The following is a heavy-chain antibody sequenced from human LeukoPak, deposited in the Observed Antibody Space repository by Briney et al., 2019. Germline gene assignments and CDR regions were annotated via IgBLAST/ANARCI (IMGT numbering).Heavy chain of an antibody. CDR2: IWHDGST. D-gene: IGHD6-19*01. J-gene: IGHJ4*02. Sequence: SETLSLTCAVSGDSIISNNWWNWVRQTPGKGLEWIGQIWHDGSTAYNPSLKSRVTISVDKSNNHFSLDLTSVTAADTAVYYCARDPVPVPGVNFDYWGQGTLVTVSS. CDR1: GDSIISNNW. V-gene: IGHV4-4*02. CDR3: ARDPVPVPGVNFDY.